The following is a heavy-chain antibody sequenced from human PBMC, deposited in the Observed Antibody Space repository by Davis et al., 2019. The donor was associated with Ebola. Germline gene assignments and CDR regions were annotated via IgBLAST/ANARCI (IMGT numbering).Heavy chain of an antibody. CDR2: INHSGST. V-gene: IGHV4-34*01. D-gene: IGHD4-17*01. Sequence: MPSETLSLTCPLHGRSFSGYYWIWIRQPPGKGLEWIGEINHSGSTNYNPSLKSRVTISVDTSKNQFYLKLSSGSAADTAVYYCARGSTVTTDYWGKGTLVTVSS. J-gene: IGHJ4*02. CDR1: GRSFSGYY. CDR3: ARGSTVTTDY.